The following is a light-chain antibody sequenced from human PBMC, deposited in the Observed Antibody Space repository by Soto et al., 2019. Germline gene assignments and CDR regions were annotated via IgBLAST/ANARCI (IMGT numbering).Light chain of an antibody. CDR2: AAS. CDR1: QDISSY. CDR3: QKLRSYPST. J-gene: IGKJ4*01. V-gene: IGKV1-9*01. Sequence: DIQMTQSPSSLSASVGDRVTITCRASQDISSYLAWYQQKPGKAPTLLIYAASTLKSGVPSRFSGSGFGTDFTLTISSLQAEDLESYYCQKLRSYPSTCGGGTK.